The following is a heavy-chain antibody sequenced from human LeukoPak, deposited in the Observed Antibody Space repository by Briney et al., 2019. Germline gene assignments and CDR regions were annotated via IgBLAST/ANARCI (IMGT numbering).Heavy chain of an antibody. V-gene: IGHV3-66*01. D-gene: IGHD3-9*01. J-gene: IGHJ2*01. Sequence: GGSLRLSCAASGFTVSSNYMSWVRQAPGKGLEWVSVIYSGGSTYYADSAKGRFTISRDNARNTLYLQMNSLGAEDTAVYYCARDRSYNIDLWGRGTLVTVSS. CDR3: ARDRSYNIDL. CDR2: IYSGGST. CDR1: GFTVSSNY.